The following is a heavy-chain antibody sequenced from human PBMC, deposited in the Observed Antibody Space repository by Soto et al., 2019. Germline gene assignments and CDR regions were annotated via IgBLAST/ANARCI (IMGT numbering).Heavy chain of an antibody. D-gene: IGHD2-15*01. CDR2: IKQDGSEE. CDR3: TRGTDLRFCTGYSCPGMDV. CDR1: GFTSGNYW. Sequence: EVQLVESGGGLVQPGGSLRLSCAASGFTSGNYWMSWVRQAPGQGLEWVANIKQDGSEEFYVDSVKGRFTISRDNPKNSVYLQMNSLRAEDTAVYYCTRGTDLRFCTGYSCPGMDVWGQGTTVTVSS. V-gene: IGHV3-7*03. J-gene: IGHJ6*02.